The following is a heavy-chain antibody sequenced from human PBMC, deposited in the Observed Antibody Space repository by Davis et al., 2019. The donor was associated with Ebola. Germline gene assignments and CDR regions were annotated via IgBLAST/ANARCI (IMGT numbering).Heavy chain of an antibody. D-gene: IGHD4-17*01. CDR3: ARGGTNGDPAVY. V-gene: IGHV4-30-4*01. Sequence: SETLSLTCTVSGGSISSGDYYWSWIRQPPGKGLEWIGYIYYSGSTYYNPSLKSRVTISVDTSKNQFSLKLSSVTAAETAVYYCARGGTNGDPAVYWGQGSLVTVSS. CDR1: GGSISSGDYY. CDR2: IYYSGST. J-gene: IGHJ4*02.